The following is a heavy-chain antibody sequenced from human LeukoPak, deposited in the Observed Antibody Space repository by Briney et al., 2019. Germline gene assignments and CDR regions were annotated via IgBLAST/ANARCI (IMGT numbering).Heavy chain of an antibody. D-gene: IGHD3-16*01. CDR2: IYSGGYT. Sequence: PGGSLRLSCAASGFNVSSKYMSWVRQAPGKGLEWVSVIYSGGYTYYADSVKGRFTISRDNSKNTLYLQMNSLRVEDTAVYHCARAGGPRPIDYWGQGTLVTVSS. CDR3: ARAGGPRPIDY. J-gene: IGHJ4*02. V-gene: IGHV3-53*01. CDR1: GFNVSSKY.